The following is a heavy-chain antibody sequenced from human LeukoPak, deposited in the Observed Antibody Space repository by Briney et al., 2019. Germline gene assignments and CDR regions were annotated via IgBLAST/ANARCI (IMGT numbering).Heavy chain of an antibody. CDR1: RFMFSVYA. CDR3: ARDSSRRYYYDSSGSN. D-gene: IGHD3-22*01. V-gene: IGHV3-66*01. J-gene: IGHJ4*02. CDR2: IYSGGST. Sequence: GGSLRLSCAASRFMFSVYAMSWVRQAPGKGLEWVSVIYSGGSTYYADSVKGRFTISRDNSKNTLYLQMNSLRAEDTAVYYCARDSSRRYYYDSSGSNWGQGTLVTVSS.